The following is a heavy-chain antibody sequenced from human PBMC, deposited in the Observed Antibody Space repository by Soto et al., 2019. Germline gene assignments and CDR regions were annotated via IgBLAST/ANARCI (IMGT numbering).Heavy chain of an antibody. CDR3: ARDGTCSSTSCYGYYGMDV. Sequence: ASVKVSCKASGYTFTGYYMHWVRQAPGQGLEWMGWINPNSGGTNYAQKFQGRVTMTRDTSISTAYMELSRLRSDDTAVYYCARDGTCSSTSCYGYYGMDVWGQGTTVTVSS. V-gene: IGHV1-2*02. CDR2: INPNSGGT. J-gene: IGHJ6*02. CDR1: GYTFTGYY. D-gene: IGHD2-2*01.